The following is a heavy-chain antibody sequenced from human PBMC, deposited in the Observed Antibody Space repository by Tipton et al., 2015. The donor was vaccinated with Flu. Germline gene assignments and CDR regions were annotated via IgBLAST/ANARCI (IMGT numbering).Heavy chain of an antibody. CDR3: ARVGSRLNSYGMDV. CDR1: GFTVSSNH. J-gene: IGHJ6*02. Sequence: LRLSCATSGFTVSSNHMSWVRQAPGKRPECVSVVYRGGNTYYADSVKGRFTISRDNSKDTLYLQMNSLRAEDTAVYYCARVGSRLNSYGMDVWGQGTTVTVSS. D-gene: IGHD2-15*01. V-gene: IGHV3-53*01. CDR2: VYRGGNT.